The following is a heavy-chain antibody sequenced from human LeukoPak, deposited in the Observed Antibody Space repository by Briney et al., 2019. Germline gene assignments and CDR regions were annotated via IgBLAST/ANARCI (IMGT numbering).Heavy chain of an antibody. V-gene: IGHV4-38-2*02. CDR3: ARDLQGLNYYFDY. J-gene: IGHJ4*02. CDR2: IYHSGST. D-gene: IGHD1-20*01. CDR1: GYSISSGYY. Sequence: SETLSLTCTVSGYSISSGYYWGWIRQPPGKGLEWIGSIYHSGSTYYNPSLKSRVTISVDTSKNQFSLKLSSVTAADTAVYYCARDLQGLNYYFDYRGQGTLVTVSS.